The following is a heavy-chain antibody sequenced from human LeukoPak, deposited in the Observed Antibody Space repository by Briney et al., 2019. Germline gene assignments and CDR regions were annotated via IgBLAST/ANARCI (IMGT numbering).Heavy chain of an antibody. Sequence: ASETPSLTCTVSGGSISSGDYYWRWIRQPPGKGLEWIGYIYYSGSTYYNPSLKSRVTISVDTSKNQFSLKLSSVTAADTAVYYCARVGSSGYYYRAFDIWGQGTMVTVSS. CDR2: IYYSGST. J-gene: IGHJ3*02. V-gene: IGHV4-30-4*01. CDR1: GGSISSGDYY. CDR3: ARVGSSGYYYRAFDI. D-gene: IGHD3-22*01.